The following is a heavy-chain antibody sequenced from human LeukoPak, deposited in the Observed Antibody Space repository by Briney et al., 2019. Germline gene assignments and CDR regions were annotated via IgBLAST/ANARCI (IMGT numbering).Heavy chain of an antibody. CDR2: IIPIFGIA. CDR3: ARGLCSGGSCYLNY. J-gene: IGHJ4*02. Sequence: ASVKVSCKASGGTFSSYAISWVRQAPGQGLEWMGRIIPIFGIANYAQKFQGRVTITADKSTSTAYMELSSLRSEDTAVYYCARGLCSGGSCYLNYWGQGTLVTVSS. CDR1: GGTFSSYA. V-gene: IGHV1-69*04. D-gene: IGHD2-15*01.